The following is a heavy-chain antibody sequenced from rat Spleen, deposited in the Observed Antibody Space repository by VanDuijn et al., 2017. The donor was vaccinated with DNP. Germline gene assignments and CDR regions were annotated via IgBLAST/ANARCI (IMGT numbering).Heavy chain of an antibody. D-gene: IGHD1-11*01. CDR2: ISSGGST. J-gene: IGHJ2*01. CDR1: GFSLTNYG. CDR3: TREDYGGYDY. V-gene: IGHV2S12*01. Sequence: QVQLKESGPGLVQPSQTLSLTCTVSGFSLTNYGISWVRQPPGKGLEWIAAISSGGSTYYNSGLKSRLSISRDTSKSQVFLKMNSLQTEDTGTYHCTREDYGGYDYWGQGVMVTVSS.